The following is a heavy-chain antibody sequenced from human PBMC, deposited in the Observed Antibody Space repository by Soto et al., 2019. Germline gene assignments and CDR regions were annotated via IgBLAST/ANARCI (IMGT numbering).Heavy chain of an antibody. CDR1: EFTFGGYS. D-gene: IGHD2-15*01. Sequence: QVQLVESGGGAVQPGRSLRLSCAASEFTFGGYSMHWVRQAPGKGLEWVAVIAYDGSTEHYADAVKGRFSISRDNSKNTLYLEMNSLIAEDVGIYYCVRDGQGGHVEAFDYWGQGTLVTVSS. J-gene: IGHJ4*02. CDR2: IAYDGSTE. CDR3: VRDGQGGHVEAFDY. V-gene: IGHV3-30-3*01.